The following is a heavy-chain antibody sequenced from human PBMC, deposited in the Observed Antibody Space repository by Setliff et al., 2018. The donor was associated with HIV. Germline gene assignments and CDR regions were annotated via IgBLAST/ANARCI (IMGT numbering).Heavy chain of an antibody. CDR1: GASITSHN. J-gene: IGHJ5*02. Sequence: ETLSLTCSVSGASITSHNWSWIRQAAGKGLEWIGRIYTRGNTNYNPSLRSRVTMSVDTSKNQFSLKVTSVTAADTAVYYCARGGRYYLPGIAVAGIQRNWFDPWGQGALVTVSS. CDR2: IYTRGNT. CDR3: ARGGRYYLPGIAVAGIQRNWFDP. D-gene: IGHD6-19*01. V-gene: IGHV4-4*07.